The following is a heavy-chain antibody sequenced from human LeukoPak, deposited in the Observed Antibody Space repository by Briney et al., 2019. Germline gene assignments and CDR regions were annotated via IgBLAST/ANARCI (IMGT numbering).Heavy chain of an antibody. CDR2: IYYSGST. Sequence: SETLSLTCTVSGGSISSYYWSWIRQPPGKGLEWIGYIYYSGSTNYNPSLKSRVTISVDTSKNQFSLKLSSVTAADTAVYYCAGWGDYGDHVGRIDYWGQGTLVTVSS. D-gene: IGHD4-17*01. CDR3: AGWGDYGDHVGRIDY. V-gene: IGHV4-59*01. J-gene: IGHJ4*02. CDR1: GGSISSYY.